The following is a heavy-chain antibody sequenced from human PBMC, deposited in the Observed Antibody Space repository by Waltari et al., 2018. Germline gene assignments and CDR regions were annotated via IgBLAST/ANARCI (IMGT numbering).Heavy chain of an antibody. J-gene: IGHJ4*02. CDR1: GFAFSSYP. D-gene: IGHD2-15*01. V-gene: IGHV3-21*06. Sequence: EVQLVESGGGLVKTGGSRRLACAAAGFAFSSYPMNWVRQAPGKGLEWLSSISSTGDFIYYADSVKGRFTISRDNAKNLLYLQMNNLRAEDTAVYYCASPFIVVVVDATDYWGQGTLVTVSS. CDR2: ISSTGDFI. CDR3: ASPFIVVVVDATDY.